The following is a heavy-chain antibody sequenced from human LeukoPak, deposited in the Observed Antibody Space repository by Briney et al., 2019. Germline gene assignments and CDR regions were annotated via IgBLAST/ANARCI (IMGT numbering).Heavy chain of an antibody. D-gene: IGHD6-13*01. J-gene: IGHJ4*02. CDR2: IYYSGNT. CDR1: GGSISSSTYY. Sequence: SETLYLTCTVSGGSISSSTYYWGWIRQPPGKGLEWIGSIYYSGNTYYNPSLKSRVTISVDTSKNQFSLSSVTAADTAVYFCARHSRGPAAGPAFDYWGQGTLVTVSS. CDR3: ARHSRGPAAGPAFDY. V-gene: IGHV4-39*01.